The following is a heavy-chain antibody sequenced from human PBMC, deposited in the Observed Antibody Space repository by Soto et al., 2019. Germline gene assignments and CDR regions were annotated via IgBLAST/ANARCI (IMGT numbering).Heavy chain of an antibody. D-gene: IGHD2-21*02. J-gene: IGHJ4*02. CDR2: VNPSGGHT. Sequence: QVQLVQSGAEVKKPGASVKVSCKASGDTFTDYYIHWVRQAPGQGLEWMGTVNPSGGHTTYAQHFLGRVTMTRDTSTSTLYMELTSLTSEAAAVYYCARGGHVVVVTAALDYWGQGTLVTVSS. CDR1: GDTFTDYY. V-gene: IGHV1-46*01. CDR3: ARGGHVVVVTAALDY.